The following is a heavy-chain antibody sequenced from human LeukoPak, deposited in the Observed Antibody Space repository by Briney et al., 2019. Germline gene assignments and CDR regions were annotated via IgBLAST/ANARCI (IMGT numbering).Heavy chain of an antibody. CDR1: GGSISSGGYY. V-gene: IGHV4-31*03. J-gene: IGHJ3*02. Sequence: SETLSLTCTVSGGSISSGGYYWSWIRQHPGKGLEWTGYIYYSGSTYYNPSLKSRVTISVDTSKNQFSLKLSSVTAADTAVYYCARDQTIFGVVGAFDIWGQGTMVTVSS. CDR2: IYYSGST. CDR3: ARDQTIFGVVGAFDI. D-gene: IGHD3-3*01.